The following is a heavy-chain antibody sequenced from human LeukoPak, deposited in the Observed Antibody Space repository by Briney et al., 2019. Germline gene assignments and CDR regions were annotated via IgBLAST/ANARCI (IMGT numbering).Heavy chain of an antibody. V-gene: IGHV3-30-3*01. CDR1: GFTFSNYA. J-gene: IGHJ6*02. CDR3: ARGPLAAAKSGLDV. Sequence: GRSLRLSCAASGFTFSNYAVHWVRQAPGKGLEWVAVISYDGGNKYYADSLKGRFTISRDNSKNTLYLQMNSLRAEDTAVYYCARGPLAAAKSGLDVWGQGTTVTVSS. D-gene: IGHD6-13*01. CDR2: ISYDGGNK.